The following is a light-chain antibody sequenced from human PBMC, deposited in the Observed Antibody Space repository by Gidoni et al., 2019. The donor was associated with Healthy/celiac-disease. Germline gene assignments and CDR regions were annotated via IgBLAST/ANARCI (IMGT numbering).Light chain of an antibody. CDR1: QGISNY. CDR3: QKYNSAPWT. V-gene: IGKV1-27*01. CDR2: AAS. Sequence: DIQMTQSPSSLSASVGDRVTITCRASQGISNYLAWYQQKPGKVPKLLIYAASTLQSGVPSRFRGSGSGTDFTLTISSLQPEDVATYYCQKYNSAPWTFXXXTKVEIK. J-gene: IGKJ1*01.